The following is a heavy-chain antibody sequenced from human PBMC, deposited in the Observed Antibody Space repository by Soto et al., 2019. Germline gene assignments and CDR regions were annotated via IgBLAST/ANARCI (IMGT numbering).Heavy chain of an antibody. V-gene: IGHV1-3*01. CDR1: GYTFVSQT. D-gene: IGHD6-19*01. CDR3: AKGYSSGWNADAFHV. Sequence: QVQLVQSGAEVKKPGASVTASCKASGYTFVSQTLHWVRQAPRQGLEWVGSINPGNGKKKYSQKFQGRVTITSDTGAIAMSMELRSLTSDDTAVYFCAKGYSSGWNADAFHVWGQGRMVTVS. J-gene: IGHJ3*01. CDR2: INPGNGKK.